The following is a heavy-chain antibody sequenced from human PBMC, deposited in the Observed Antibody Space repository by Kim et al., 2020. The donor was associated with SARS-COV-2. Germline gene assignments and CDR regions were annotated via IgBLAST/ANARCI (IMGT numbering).Heavy chain of an antibody. CDR1: GFTFSSYA. CDR3: AKRPVAGNYYYYGMDV. J-gene: IGHJ6*02. CDR2: ISGSGGST. Sequence: GGSLRLSCAASGFTFSSYAMSWVRQAPGKGLEWVSAISGSGGSTYYADSVKGRFTISRDNSKNTLYLQMNSLRAEDTAVYYCAKRPVAGNYYYYGMDVWGQGTTVTVSS. V-gene: IGHV3-23*01. D-gene: IGHD6-19*01.